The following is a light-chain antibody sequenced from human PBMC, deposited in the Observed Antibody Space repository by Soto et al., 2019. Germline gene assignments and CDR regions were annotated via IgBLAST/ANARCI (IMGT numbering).Light chain of an antibody. CDR2: DND. CDR1: SSNIGRNY. Sequence: QSVLTQPPSVSAAPGQKVTISCSVTSSNIGRNYVAWYQQLPGTAPKLLIYDNDKRPSGIPDRFSGSKSGTSATLGITGLQTGDEADYYCGTWDSSLSDAVVFGEGTKLTVL. CDR3: GTWDSSLSDAVV. V-gene: IGLV1-51*01. J-gene: IGLJ2*01.